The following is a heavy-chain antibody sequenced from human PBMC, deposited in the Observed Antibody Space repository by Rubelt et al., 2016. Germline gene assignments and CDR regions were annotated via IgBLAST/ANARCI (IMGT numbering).Heavy chain of an antibody. CDR2: INHSGST. D-gene: IGHD6-13*01. J-gene: IGHJ4*02. CDR1: GGSFSGYY. Sequence: QVQLQESGPGLLKPSETLSLTCAVYGGSFSGYYWSWIRQPPGKGLEWIGEINHSGSTNYNPSLKSRVTISVDTSKNQFSLKLSSVTAADTAVYYCARGDIAAAGAPFDYWGQGTLVTVSS. CDR3: ARGDIAAAGAPFDY. V-gene: IGHV4-34*01.